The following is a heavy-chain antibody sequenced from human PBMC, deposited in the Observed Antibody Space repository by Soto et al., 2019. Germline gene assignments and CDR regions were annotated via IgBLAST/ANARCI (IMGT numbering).Heavy chain of an antibody. V-gene: IGHV1-69*01. CDR2: IIPIFGTA. D-gene: IGHD2-15*01. Sequence: QVQLVQSGAEVKKPGSSVKVSCKAPGGTFSSYAISWVRQAPGQGLEWMGGIIPIFGTAKYARKFQGRVTITADESTSTGYMELSSLRSEDTAMYYCARSQGGSSSLDIYYYYYYGMDVWGQGTTVTVSS. CDR1: GGTFSSYA. CDR3: ARSQGGSSSLDIYYYYYYGMDV. J-gene: IGHJ6*02.